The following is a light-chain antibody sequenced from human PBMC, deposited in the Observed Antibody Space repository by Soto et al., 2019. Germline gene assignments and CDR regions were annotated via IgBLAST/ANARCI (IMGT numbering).Light chain of an antibody. V-gene: IGKV3-20*01. Sequence: EIVLTQSPGTLSLSPGERATLSCRASEYVSSSHIAWYQQKPGQAPRLLIYGASFRATGIPDRFSGSASGTDFTLTISRLESEDFAVYYCQQYGGSPRTFGQGTKIEIK. CDR1: EYVSSSH. CDR2: GAS. J-gene: IGKJ2*01. CDR3: QQYGGSPRT.